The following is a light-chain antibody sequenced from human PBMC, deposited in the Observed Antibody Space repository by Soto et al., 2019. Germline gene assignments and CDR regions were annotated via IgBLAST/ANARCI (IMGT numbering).Light chain of an antibody. Sequence: QSVLTQPPSASGTPGQRVTISCSGSSSNIGRYTVNWFQQLPGTAPKLLMYSNNQRPSGVPDRFSGSKSGTSASLAISGLQSEDEADYYCATWDVSLNGRVFGGGTKLTVL. CDR2: SNN. J-gene: IGLJ2*01. CDR3: ATWDVSLNGRV. V-gene: IGLV1-44*01. CDR1: SSNIGRYT.